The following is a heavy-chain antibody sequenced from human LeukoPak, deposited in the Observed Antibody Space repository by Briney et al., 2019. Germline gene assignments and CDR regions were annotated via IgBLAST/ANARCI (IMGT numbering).Heavy chain of an antibody. CDR1: GGSFSGYY. D-gene: IGHD3-9*01. Sequence: PSETLSLTCAVYGGSFSGYYWSWIRQPPGKGLEWIGEINHSGSTNYNPSLKSRVTISVDTSKNQFSLKLSSVTAADTAVYYCARRANPKPYDILTGYYYSGYYFDYWGQGTLVTVSS. V-gene: IGHV4-34*01. J-gene: IGHJ4*02. CDR3: ARRANPKPYDILTGYYYSGYYFDY. CDR2: INHSGST.